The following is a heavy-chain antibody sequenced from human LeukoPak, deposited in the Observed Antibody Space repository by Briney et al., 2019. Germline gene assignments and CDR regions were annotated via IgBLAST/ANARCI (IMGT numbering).Heavy chain of an antibody. V-gene: IGHV4-61*08. CDR2: IHYSGSA. CDR1: GGSINSGAYY. D-gene: IGHD3-22*01. CDR3: ARHYDGGAKLRLDY. Sequence: SETLSLTCTVSGGSINSGAYYWTWIRQHPGKGLEWIGFIHYSGSANYNPSLESRLTTSADTSKNQFSLKLSSVVAADTAVYYCARHYDGGAKLRLDYWGRGTLVTVSS. J-gene: IGHJ4*02.